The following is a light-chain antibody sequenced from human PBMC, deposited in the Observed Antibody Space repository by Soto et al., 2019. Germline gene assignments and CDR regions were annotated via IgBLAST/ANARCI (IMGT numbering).Light chain of an antibody. Sequence: DIQMTQSPSSLSASVGDRVTIICRAIQSLSTRLAWYQQKPGKAPKVLIYDASSWAGGVPSRFSGRGSGTEFILTISSLQPDDFATYYCQQYYSYPWTFAQGTKVDI. CDR1: QSLSTR. J-gene: IGKJ1*01. CDR3: QQYYSYPWT. CDR2: DAS. V-gene: IGKV1-5*02.